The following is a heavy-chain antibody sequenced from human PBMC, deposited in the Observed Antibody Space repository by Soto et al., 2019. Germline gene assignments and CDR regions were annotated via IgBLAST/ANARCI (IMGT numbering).Heavy chain of an antibody. V-gene: IGHV1-18*01. Sequence: ASVKVSCKASGYAFTSYGISWVRQAPGQGLEWMGWISAYNGNTNYAQKLQGRVTMTTDTSTSTAYMELRSLRSDDTAVYYCARDYTTPSWIQADYWGQGTLVTGSS. CDR1: GYAFTSYG. CDR3: ARDYTTPSWIQADY. D-gene: IGHD5-18*01. CDR2: ISAYNGNT. J-gene: IGHJ4*02.